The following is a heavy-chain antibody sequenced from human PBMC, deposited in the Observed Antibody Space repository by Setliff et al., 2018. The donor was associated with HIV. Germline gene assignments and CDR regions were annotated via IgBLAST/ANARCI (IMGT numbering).Heavy chain of an antibody. J-gene: IGHJ4*02. CDR2: IRSKAYGGTT. Sequence: GESLKISCTASGFTFGDYAMSWVRQAPGKRLEWVGFIRSKAYGGTTEYAASVKGRFTISRDDSKSIAYLQMNSLKTEDTAVYYCTTTMVRGVIIRPQFFDYWGQGTLVTVSS. CDR1: GFTFGDYA. D-gene: IGHD3-10*01. V-gene: IGHV3-49*04. CDR3: TTTMVRGVIIRPQFFDY.